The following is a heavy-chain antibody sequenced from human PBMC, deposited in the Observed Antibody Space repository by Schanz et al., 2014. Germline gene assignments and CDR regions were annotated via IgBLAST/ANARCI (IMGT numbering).Heavy chain of an antibody. CDR1: GYTFTGYY. Sequence: VQLVESGAEVKKPGASVKVSCTASGYTFTGYYMHWVRQAPGQGLEWMGWINPTTGNPGYAQGFTGRFVFSFDTSVSTAYLQISGLKAEDTAVYYCARARYGLDVWGQGTTVTVSS. V-gene: IGHV7-4-1*02. J-gene: IGHJ6*02. CDR2: INPTTGNP. CDR3: ARARYGLDV.